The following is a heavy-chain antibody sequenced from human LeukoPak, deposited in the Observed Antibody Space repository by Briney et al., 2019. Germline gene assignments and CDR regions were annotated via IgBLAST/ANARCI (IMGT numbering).Heavy chain of an antibody. J-gene: IGHJ3*02. CDR3: ARAGPRPGYCSGGSCSDAFDI. V-gene: IGHV3-7*01. CDR2: IKQDGSEK. CDR1: GFTFSSYW. Sequence: GGSLRLSCAASGFTFSSYWMSWVRQAPGKGLEWVANIKQDGSEKYYVDSVKGRFTISRDNAKNSLYLQMNSLRAEDTAVYYCARAGPRPGYCSGGSCSDAFDIWGQGTMVTVSS. D-gene: IGHD2-15*01.